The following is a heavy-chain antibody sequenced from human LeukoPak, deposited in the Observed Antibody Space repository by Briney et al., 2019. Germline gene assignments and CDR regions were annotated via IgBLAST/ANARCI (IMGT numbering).Heavy chain of an antibody. D-gene: IGHD2-15*01. Sequence: PGGTLRLSSAASGFTFSIYGMSWLPQAPGRGLEWVAAISSRGGTTYYADSVKVRFTISTDNSTTTLYLQSNNVCYDDTAIYYCAKNGDQGAYCSGGSCYPYYYYYMDVWGKGTTVTISS. CDR1: GFTFSIYG. CDR3: AKNGDQGAYCSGGSCYPYYYYYMDV. CDR2: ISSRGGTT. V-gene: IGHV3-23*01. J-gene: IGHJ6*03.